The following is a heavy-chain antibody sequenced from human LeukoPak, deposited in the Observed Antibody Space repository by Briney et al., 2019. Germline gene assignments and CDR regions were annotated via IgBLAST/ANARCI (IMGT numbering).Heavy chain of an antibody. J-gene: IGHJ4*02. CDR3: AKKLIGNVDYFDY. CDR1: GFIFSTYG. V-gene: IGHV3-30*02. D-gene: IGHD3-22*01. CDR2: ISYDGSRK. Sequence: GGSLRLSCEASGFIFSTYGMHWVRQAPGRLEWVAYISYDGSRKNYSDAVKCRFTISRDNSKNTLFLQMSSLKVEDTAVYYCAKKLIGNVDYFDYWGQGTLVTVSS.